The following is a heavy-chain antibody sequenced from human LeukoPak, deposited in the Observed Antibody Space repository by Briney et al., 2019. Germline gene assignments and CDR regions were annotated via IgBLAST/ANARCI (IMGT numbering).Heavy chain of an antibody. Sequence: GGSMRLSCAASGFTVSSNYMSWVRQAPGKGLEWVSVIYSGGSTYYADSVKGRFTITRDNSKNTLYLQMNSLRAEDTAVYYCARLRFLEWLLEYYFDYWGQGTLVTVSS. J-gene: IGHJ4*02. CDR3: ARLRFLEWLLEYYFDY. D-gene: IGHD3-3*01. CDR2: IYSGGST. CDR1: GFTVSSNY. V-gene: IGHV3-66*02.